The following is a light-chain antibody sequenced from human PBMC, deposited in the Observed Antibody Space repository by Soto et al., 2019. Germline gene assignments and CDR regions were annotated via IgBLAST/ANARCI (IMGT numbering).Light chain of an antibody. Sequence: QSVLTQPPSASGTPGQRVTISCSGSSSNIGRNPVNWYQQLPGAAPKLLIYDNNQRPSGVPDRFSGAKSGTSASLAISGLQSEDEADYYCASWDDSLNGVFGGGTKLTVL. CDR2: DNN. V-gene: IGLV1-44*01. J-gene: IGLJ2*01. CDR3: ASWDDSLNGV. CDR1: SSNIGRNP.